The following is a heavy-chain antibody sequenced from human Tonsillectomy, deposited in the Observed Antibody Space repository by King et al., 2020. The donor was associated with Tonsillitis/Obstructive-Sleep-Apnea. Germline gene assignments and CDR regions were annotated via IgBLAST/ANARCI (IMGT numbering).Heavy chain of an antibody. CDR2: IYHSGST. D-gene: IGHD2-2*01. J-gene: IGHJ6*03. V-gene: IGHV4-4*02. Sequence: QMQLQESGPGLVKPSGTLSLTCAVSGGSISSSNWWSWVRQPPGKGLEWIGEIYHSGSTNYNPSLKSRVTISVDKSKNQFSLKLSSVTAADTAGYYCARVLRVVVPAAISYYYSYMDVWGKGTTVTVSS. CDR3: ARVLRVVVPAAISYYYSYMDV. CDR1: GGSISSSNW.